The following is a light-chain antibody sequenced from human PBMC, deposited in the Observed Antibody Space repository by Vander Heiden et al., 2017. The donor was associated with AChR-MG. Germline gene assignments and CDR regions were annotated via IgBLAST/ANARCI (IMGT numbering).Light chain of an antibody. V-gene: IGLV1-47*01. CDR1: RSNIGSNY. CDR3: AAWDDSLSGVV. CDR2: RNN. J-gene: IGLJ2*01. Sequence: QSVLTQPPSASGTPRRRITIPCSGSRSNIGSNYVYWYQQLPGTAPKLLIYRNNQRPSGVPDRFSGSKSGTSASLAISGLRSEDEADYYCAAWDDSLSGVVFGGGTKLTVL.